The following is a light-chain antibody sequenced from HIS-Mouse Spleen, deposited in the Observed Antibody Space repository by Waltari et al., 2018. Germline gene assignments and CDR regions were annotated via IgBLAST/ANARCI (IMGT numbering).Light chain of an antibody. J-gene: IGLJ2*01. CDR1: SSDVGGYNY. CDR2: DVS. Sequence: QSALTQPASVSGSPGQSITISCTGTSSDVGGYNYVSWYQQHPGKAPKLMIYDVSNLPSGVSNRVSGSKPGNTASLTISGLQAEDEADYYCSSYTSSSTEVFGGGIKLTVL. CDR3: SSYTSSSTEV. V-gene: IGLV2-14*03.